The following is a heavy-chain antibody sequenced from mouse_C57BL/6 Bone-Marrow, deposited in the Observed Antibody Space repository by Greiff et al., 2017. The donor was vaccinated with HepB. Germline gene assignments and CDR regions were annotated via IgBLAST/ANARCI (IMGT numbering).Heavy chain of an antibody. D-gene: IGHD1-1*01. Sequence: EVQLQQSGPELVKPGASVKIPCKASGYTFTDYNMDWVKQSHGKSLEWIGDINPNNGGTIYNQKFKGKATLTVDKSSSTAYMEFRSLTSEDTAVYYCAREGYYGSFYAMDYWGQGTSVTVSS. J-gene: IGHJ4*01. CDR2: INPNNGGT. CDR1: GYTFTDYN. CDR3: AREGYYGSFYAMDY. V-gene: IGHV1-18*01.